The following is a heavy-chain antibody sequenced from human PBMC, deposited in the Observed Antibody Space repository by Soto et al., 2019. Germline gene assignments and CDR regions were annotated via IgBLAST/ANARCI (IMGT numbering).Heavy chain of an antibody. J-gene: IGHJ4*02. Sequence: EVQLVESGGGLVQPGRSLRLSCSGSGLTFIEYALNWVRQAPGKWREWVGFIRSKAYGETPEYAASVKGRFTISRDDYRSMAYLQMSGLETEDTAVYYGTRSGTIVPNQYLDYWGQGILVTVSS. CDR2: IRSKAYGETP. V-gene: IGHV3-49*04. CDR3: TRSGTIVPNQYLDY. D-gene: IGHD1-1*01. CDR1: GLTFIEYA.